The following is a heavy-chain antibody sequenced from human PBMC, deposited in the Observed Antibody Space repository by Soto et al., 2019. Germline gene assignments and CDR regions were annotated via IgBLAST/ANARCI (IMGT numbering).Heavy chain of an antibody. CDR1: GGSISSSSYY. CDR2: IYYSGST. Sequence: PSETLSLTCTVSGGSISSSSYYWGWIRRPPGKGLEWIGSIYYSGSTYYNPSLKSRVTISVDTSKNQFSLKLSSVTAADTAVYYCARVLPSARRDYWGQGTLVTVSS. CDR3: ARVLPSARRDY. V-gene: IGHV4-39*01. J-gene: IGHJ4*02. D-gene: IGHD3-3*01.